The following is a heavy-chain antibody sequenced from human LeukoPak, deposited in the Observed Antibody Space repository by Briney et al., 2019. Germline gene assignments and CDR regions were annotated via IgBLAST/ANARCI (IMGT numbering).Heavy chain of an antibody. CDR1: GFTFSSYA. Sequence: PGGSLRLSCAASGFTFSSYAMSWVRQAPGKGLEWVSAISGSGGSTYYADSVKGRFTISGDNSKNTLYLQMNSLRAEDTAVYFCARVAYYRVTADQITDAFDVWGHGTVVTVSS. CDR2: ISGSGGST. J-gene: IGHJ3*01. V-gene: IGHV3-23*01. CDR3: ARVAYYRVTADQITDAFDV. D-gene: IGHD2-21*02.